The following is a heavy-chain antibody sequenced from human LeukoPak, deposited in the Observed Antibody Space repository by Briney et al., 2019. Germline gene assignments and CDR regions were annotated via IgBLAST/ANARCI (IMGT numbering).Heavy chain of an antibody. CDR1: GGTFSSYA. CDR3: ARDHGYCTGGSCYTGWFDP. Sequence: SVTVSFKASGGTFSSYAISWVRQAPGQGLEWMGGIITTFGTANYAQKFQGRVTITTDESTSTAYMELSSLRSEVTAVYYWARDHGYCTGGSCYTGWFDPWGQGTLVTVSS. D-gene: IGHD2-15*01. J-gene: IGHJ5*02. V-gene: IGHV1-69*05. CDR2: IITTFGTA.